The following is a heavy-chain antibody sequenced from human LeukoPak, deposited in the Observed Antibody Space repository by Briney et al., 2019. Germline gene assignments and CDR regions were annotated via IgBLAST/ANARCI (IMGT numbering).Heavy chain of an antibody. D-gene: IGHD1-26*01. CDR1: GGSISSYY. V-gene: IGHV4-59*12. Sequence: SETLSLTCTVSGGSISSYYWSWIRQPPGKGLEWIGYIYYSGSTNYNPSLKSRVTMSVDTSKNQFSLKLSSVTAADTAVYYCARSGSYNHYYYYYMDVWGKGTTVTISS. CDR2: IYYSGST. J-gene: IGHJ6*03. CDR3: ARSGSYNHYYYYYMDV.